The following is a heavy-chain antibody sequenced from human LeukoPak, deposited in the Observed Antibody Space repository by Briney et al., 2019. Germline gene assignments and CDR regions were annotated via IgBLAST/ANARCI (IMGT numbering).Heavy chain of an antibody. Sequence: GGSLRVSCVASGFSFTTYWMHWVRQVPGKGLEWVSLINTDGSDTRYTDSVKGRFTISRDNAKNTLYLQMNSLRAEDTAMYYCATLSQTLPLDYWGQGAQVTVSS. CDR1: GFSFTTYW. J-gene: IGHJ4*02. V-gene: IGHV3-74*01. CDR3: ATLSQTLPLDY. CDR2: INTDGSDT.